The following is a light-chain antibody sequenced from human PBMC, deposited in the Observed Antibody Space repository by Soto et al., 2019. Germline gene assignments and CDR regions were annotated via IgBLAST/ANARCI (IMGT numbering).Light chain of an antibody. V-gene: IGKV3-20*01. CDR3: QQDATSPPWT. CDR2: GAS. CDR1: QSVSSSY. Sequence: EIGLTQSPGTLSLYPGERATLSCRASQSVSSSYLAWYQQKPGQAPRLLIYGASSRATCIPDRFSGSGSGTDFILTISRLEPEDSAVYYCQQDATSPPWTFGQGTPVEIK. J-gene: IGKJ1*01.